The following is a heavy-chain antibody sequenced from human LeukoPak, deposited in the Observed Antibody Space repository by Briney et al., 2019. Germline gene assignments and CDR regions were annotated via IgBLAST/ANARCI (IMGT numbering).Heavy chain of an antibody. D-gene: IGHD6-13*01. CDR3: VCHFSGMAARFVP. J-gene: IGHJ5*02. V-gene: IGHV4-4*09. CDR1: GGSISSYY. Sequence: SETLSLTCTVSGGSISSYYWSWIRQPPGKGLEWIGYIYTSGSTNYNPSLKSRVAISLDESKNKFSFMLNSVTAAQTTGIYCVCHFSGMAARFVPWGQGTLVTVSS. CDR2: IYTSGST.